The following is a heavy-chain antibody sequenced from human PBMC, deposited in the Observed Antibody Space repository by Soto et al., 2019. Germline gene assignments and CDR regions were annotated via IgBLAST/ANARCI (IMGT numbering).Heavy chain of an antibody. CDR1: GYTFTSYG. Sequence: QIQLVQSGAEVKKPGASVKVSCKASGYTFTSYGISWVLQAPGQGLEWMGWISAYNGNTNYAQKLKARVTMTTDTSTSTAYMELRSLRPDDSAAYYCARVKCRPPYYNCYGMDVWGQGTTVSVSS. V-gene: IGHV1-18*01. J-gene: IGHJ6*02. D-gene: IGHD2-2*01. CDR2: ISAYNGNT. CDR3: ARVKCRPPYYNCYGMDV.